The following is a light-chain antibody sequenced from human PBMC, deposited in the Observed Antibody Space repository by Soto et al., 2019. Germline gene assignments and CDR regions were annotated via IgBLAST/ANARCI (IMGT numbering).Light chain of an antibody. CDR3: QPRSNWPIT. CDR2: DAS. Sequence: EIVLTQSPATLSLSPGERATLSCRASQGVSSYLAWYQQKPGQAPRLLIYDASNRATGIPARFSGSGSGTDFTLSNSSLEPEIFAVYYCQPRSNWPITFGQVTRLEIK. J-gene: IGKJ5*01. V-gene: IGKV3-11*01. CDR1: QGVSSY.